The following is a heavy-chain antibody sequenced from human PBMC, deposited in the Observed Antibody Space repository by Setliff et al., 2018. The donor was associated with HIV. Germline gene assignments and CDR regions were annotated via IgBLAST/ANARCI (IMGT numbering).Heavy chain of an antibody. V-gene: IGHV3-7*01. Sequence: PGGSLRLSCATSGFTFSNFWMTWVRQAPGKGLEWVANIKEDGSETFYVDSVKGRFTMSRDNAKNLVYLEMNSLKVEDTAVYYCARDATRGGDMDVWAKGTTVTVSS. CDR1: GFTFSNFW. CDR3: ARDATRGGDMDV. J-gene: IGHJ6*03. CDR2: IKEDGSET. D-gene: IGHD2-15*01.